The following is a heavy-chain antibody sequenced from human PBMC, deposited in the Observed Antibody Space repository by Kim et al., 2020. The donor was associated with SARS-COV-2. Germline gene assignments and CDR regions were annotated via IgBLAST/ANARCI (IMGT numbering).Heavy chain of an antibody. V-gene: IGHV3-23*01. CDR3: EASDY. CDR2: ISGSGVRT. J-gene: IGHJ4*02. CDR1: GFTFSRYA. Sequence: GGSLRLSCAASGFTFSRYAMSWARQAPGKGLEWVSTISGSGVRTHYADAVKGRFTISRDNSKSTLFLQMNSLTAEDTAVYYCEASDYWVPGSLVTVAS.